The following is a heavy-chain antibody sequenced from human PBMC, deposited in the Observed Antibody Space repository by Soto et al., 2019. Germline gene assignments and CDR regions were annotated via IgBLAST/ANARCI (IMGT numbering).Heavy chain of an antibody. CDR1: GGSLSSSSNS. V-gene: IGHV4-39*01. Sequence: SETLSLTCTVSGGSLSSSSNSWGWIRQPPGKGLEWIGSIYYSGSTYYNPSLKSRVTISVDTSKNQFSLKLSSVTAADTAVYYCASGRNFYGDYGGVDYWGQGTLVTVSS. CDR2: IYYSGST. CDR3: ASGRNFYGDYGGVDY. J-gene: IGHJ4*02. D-gene: IGHD4-17*01.